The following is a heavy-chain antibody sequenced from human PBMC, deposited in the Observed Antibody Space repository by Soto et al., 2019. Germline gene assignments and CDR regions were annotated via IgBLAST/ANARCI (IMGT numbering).Heavy chain of an antibody. V-gene: IGHV3-23*01. D-gene: IGHD6-13*01. CDR2: ISDSGGLI. CDR3: AKRQGIGAAAKNFDL. Sequence: EVPLLESGGGLVQPGGSLRLSCAASGFTFTNHAMSWFRQAPGKVLEWVSGISDSGGLIYYADSVKGRLNMSRDNSKNTLYLQMNSLRAEDTAVYFCAKRQGIGAAAKNFDLWGQGTLGTVSS. J-gene: IGHJ4*02. CDR1: GFTFTNHA.